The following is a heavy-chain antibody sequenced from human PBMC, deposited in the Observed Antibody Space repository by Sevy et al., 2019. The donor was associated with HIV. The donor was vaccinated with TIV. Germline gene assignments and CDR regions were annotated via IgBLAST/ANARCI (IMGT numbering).Heavy chain of an antibody. CDR2: IKQDGSQK. V-gene: IGHV3-7*01. CDR1: GFTFSDYW. Sequence: GGSLRLSCAASGFTFSDYWMSWVRQAPGKGLEWVANIKQDGSQKYFVDSVKGRFTISRDNAKNSLYLQMNSLRAEDTAVYYCARDLRFLEWLLGAFDIWGQGTMVTVSS. J-gene: IGHJ3*02. CDR3: ARDLRFLEWLLGAFDI. D-gene: IGHD3-3*01.